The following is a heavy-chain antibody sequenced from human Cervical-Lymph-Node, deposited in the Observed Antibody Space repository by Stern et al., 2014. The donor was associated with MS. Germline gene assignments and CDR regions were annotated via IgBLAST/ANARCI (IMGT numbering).Heavy chain of an antibody. J-gene: IGHJ4*02. Sequence: EMQLVESGGGLVQPGGSLRLSCVVSQLNFRTYAMSWARQTPGKGLEWVSTISAIGGGTHYARSVKGRFNISRDNSRNTLYLHMYSLTVEDSAIYYCDASDYWGQGTLVTVSS. CDR2: ISAIGGGT. CDR1: QLNFRTYA. V-gene: IGHV3-23*04. CDR3: DASDY. D-gene: IGHD3-16*01.